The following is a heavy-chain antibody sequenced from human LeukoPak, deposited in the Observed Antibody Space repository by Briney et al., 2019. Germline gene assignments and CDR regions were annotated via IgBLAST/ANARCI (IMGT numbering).Heavy chain of an antibody. CDR2: ICHSGST. CDR1: GGSISSGGYY. V-gene: IGHV4-30-2*01. J-gene: IGHJ4*02. CDR3: ARLKMATRSPDFDY. Sequence: SQTLSLTCTVSGGSISSGGYYWSWIRQPPGKGLEWIGYICHSGSTYYNPSLKSRVTISVDRSKNQFSLKLSSVTAADTAVYYCARLKMATRSPDFDYWGQGTLVTVSS. D-gene: IGHD5-24*01.